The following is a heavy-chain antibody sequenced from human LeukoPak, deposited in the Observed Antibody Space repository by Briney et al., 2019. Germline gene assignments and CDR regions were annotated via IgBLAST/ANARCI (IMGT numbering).Heavy chain of an antibody. CDR2: INHSGST. V-gene: IGHV4-34*01. Sequence: KPSETLSLTCAVYGGSFSGYYWSWIRQPPGKGLEWIGEINHSGSTNYNPSLKSRVTISVDTSKNQFSLKLSSVTAADTAVYYCARGRVDGYNFPYFDYWGQGTLVTVSS. CDR3: ARGRVDGYNFPYFDY. D-gene: IGHD5-24*01. J-gene: IGHJ4*02. CDR1: GGSFSGYY.